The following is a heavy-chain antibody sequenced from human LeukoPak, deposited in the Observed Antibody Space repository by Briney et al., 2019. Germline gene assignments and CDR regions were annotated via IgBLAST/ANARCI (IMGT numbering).Heavy chain of an antibody. Sequence: ASVKVSCKASGCTFSRYGISWVRQAPGQGLEWMGWISAYNGNTNYAQKLQGRVTMTTDTSTSTAYMELRSLRSDDTAVYYCARGRFGVRDHMEVLGIWGQGTMVTVSS. CDR1: GCTFSRYG. J-gene: IGHJ3*02. V-gene: IGHV1-18*01. CDR2: ISAYNGNT. D-gene: IGHD3-10*01. CDR3: ARGRFGVRDHMEVLGI.